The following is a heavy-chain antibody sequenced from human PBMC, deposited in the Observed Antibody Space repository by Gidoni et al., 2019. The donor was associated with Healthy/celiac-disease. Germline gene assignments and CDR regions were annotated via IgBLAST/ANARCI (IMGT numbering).Heavy chain of an antibody. CDR3: ARRADVVVPAAIGPFYYYYYMDV. J-gene: IGHJ6*03. D-gene: IGHD2-2*01. V-gene: IGHV5-10-1*03. Sequence: EVQLVQSGAEVKKPGESLRISCKGSGYSFTSYWISWVRQMPGKGLEWMGRIDPSDSYTNYSPSFQGHVTISADKSISTAYLQWSSLKASDTAMYYCARRADVVVPAAIGPFYYYYYMDVWGKGTTVTVSS. CDR2: IDPSDSYT. CDR1: GYSFTSYW.